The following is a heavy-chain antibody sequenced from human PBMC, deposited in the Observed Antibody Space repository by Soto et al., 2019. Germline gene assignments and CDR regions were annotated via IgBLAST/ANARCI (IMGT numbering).Heavy chain of an antibody. D-gene: IGHD7-27*01. Sequence: QVQLQQWGAGLLKPSETLSLTCAVYGGSFSGYYWSWIRQPPGKGLEWIGEINHSGSTNYNPSLKSRVTISVDPSKNQLSLQLSSVTAADTAVYYCARASNWAYYSYGMDVWGQGTTVTVSS. CDR3: ARASNWAYYSYGMDV. CDR1: GGSFSGYY. CDR2: INHSGST. V-gene: IGHV4-34*01. J-gene: IGHJ6*02.